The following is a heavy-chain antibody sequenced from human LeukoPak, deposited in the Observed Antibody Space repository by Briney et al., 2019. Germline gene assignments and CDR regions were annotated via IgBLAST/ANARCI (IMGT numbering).Heavy chain of an antibody. CDR3: ARDGAYYDYVWGSYRPNYFDY. J-gene: IGHJ4*02. Sequence: PGGSLRLPCAASGFTFSSYGMHWVRQAPGKGLEWVAVIWYDGSNKYYADSVKGRFTISRDNSKNTLYLQMNSLRAEDTAVYYCARDGAYYDYVWGSYRPNYFDYWGQGTLVTVSS. CDR2: IWYDGSNK. V-gene: IGHV3-33*01. CDR1: GFTFSSYG. D-gene: IGHD3-16*02.